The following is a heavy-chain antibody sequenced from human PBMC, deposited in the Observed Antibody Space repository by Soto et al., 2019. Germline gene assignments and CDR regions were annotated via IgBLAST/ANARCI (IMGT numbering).Heavy chain of an antibody. D-gene: IGHD6-6*01. J-gene: IGHJ4*02. CDR3: AKGAHDISSSSNSGYVDY. CDR2: ISGGGGST. V-gene: IGHV3-23*01. CDR1: GFTFSYYA. Sequence: EVQLLESGGGLVEPGGSLRLSCAASGFTFSYYAMNWVRQAPGKGLEWVSGISGGGGSTYYADSVKGRFTISRDDSKNTLFLQMNSLRAEDTAVYYWAKGAHDISSSSNSGYVDYWGKGTLATVSS.